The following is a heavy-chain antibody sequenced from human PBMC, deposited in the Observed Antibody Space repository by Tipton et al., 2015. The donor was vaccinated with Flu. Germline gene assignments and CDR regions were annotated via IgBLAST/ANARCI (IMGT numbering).Heavy chain of an antibody. J-gene: IGHJ4*02. Sequence: LRLSCTVSGGSISSGGYYWSWIRQHPGKGLEWIGYIYYSGSTYYNPSLKSRVTISVDTSKNQFSLKLSSVTAADTAVYYCARGGLLRYFDWFGEARWGQGTLVTVSS. CDR1: GGSISSGGYY. CDR3: ARGGLLRYFDWFGEAR. V-gene: IGHV4-31*03. D-gene: IGHD3-9*01. CDR2: IYYSGST.